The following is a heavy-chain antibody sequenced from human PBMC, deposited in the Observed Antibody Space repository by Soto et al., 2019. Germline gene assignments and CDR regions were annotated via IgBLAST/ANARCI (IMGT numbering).Heavy chain of an antibody. V-gene: IGHV3-23*01. D-gene: IGHD6-19*01. CDR3: AKVNSGWYYYFDY. CDR2: ISGSGGST. J-gene: IGHJ4*02. Sequence: GGSLRLSXAASGFTFSSYAMSWVRQAPGKGLEWVSAISGSGGSTYYADSVKGRFTISRDNSKNTLYLQMNSLRAEDTAVYYCAKVNSGWYYYFDYWGQGTLVTVSS. CDR1: GFTFSSYA.